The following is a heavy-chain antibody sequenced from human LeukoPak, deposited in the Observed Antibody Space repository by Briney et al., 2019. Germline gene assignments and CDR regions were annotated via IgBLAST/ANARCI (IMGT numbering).Heavy chain of an antibody. J-gene: IGHJ4*02. CDR2: IKRDGSEK. CDR1: GFTFSSYW. D-gene: IGHD3-10*01. V-gene: IGHV3-7*01. Sequence: GSLRLSCAASGFTFSSYWMSWVRQAPGKGLEWVANIKRDGSEKYYVDSVKGRFTISRDNAKNSLYLQMNSLRAEDTAVYYCARDITMVRGVIMSRNNWGQGTLVTVSS. CDR3: ARDITMVRGVIMSRNN.